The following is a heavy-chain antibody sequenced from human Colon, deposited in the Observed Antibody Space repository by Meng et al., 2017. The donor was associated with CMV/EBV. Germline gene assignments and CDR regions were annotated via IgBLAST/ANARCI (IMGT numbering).Heavy chain of an antibody. D-gene: IGHD4-11*01. CDR3: TRGQDYSGYWWFDP. CDR1: GFTFGPLA. CDR2: LSGSGVNA. V-gene: IGHV3-23*01. Sequence: SGFTFGPLALGWVRQAPGKELEWVAGLSGSGVNACRAGSVRGRFTISRDNSKNTVFLQIDSLRVKGTAVYYCTRGQDYSGYWWFDPWGQGTLVTVSS. J-gene: IGHJ5*02.